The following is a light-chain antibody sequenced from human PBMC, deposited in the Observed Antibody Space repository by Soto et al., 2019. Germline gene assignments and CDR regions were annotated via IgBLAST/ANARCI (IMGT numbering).Light chain of an antibody. CDR1: SSDLV. CDR3: CSSPGSITWV. Sequence: QSALTQPRSVSGSPGQSVTISCTGTSSDLVSWYQQYPGRAPKLIIYYVTQRPSGVPDRFSGSKSGNTASLTISGLQAEDEADYYCCSSPGSITWVFGGGTKVTVL. V-gene: IGLV2-11*01. J-gene: IGLJ3*02. CDR2: YVT.